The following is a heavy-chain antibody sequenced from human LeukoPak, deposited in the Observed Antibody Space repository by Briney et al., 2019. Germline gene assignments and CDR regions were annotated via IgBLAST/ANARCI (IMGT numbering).Heavy chain of an antibody. CDR2: ISAYNGNT. V-gene: IGHV1-18*01. D-gene: IGHD6-19*01. CDR3: ATSRLGSGWYYFDY. CDR1: GYTFTSYG. Sequence: GASVKVSCKASGYTFTSYGISWVRQAPGQGLEWMGWISAYNGNTNYAQKLQGRVTMTEDTSTDTAYMELSSLRSEDTAVYYCATSRLGSGWYYFDYWGQGTLVTVSS. J-gene: IGHJ4*02.